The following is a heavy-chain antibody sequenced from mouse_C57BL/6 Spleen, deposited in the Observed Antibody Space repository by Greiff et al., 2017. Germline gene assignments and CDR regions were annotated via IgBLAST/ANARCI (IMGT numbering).Heavy chain of an antibody. D-gene: IGHD4-1*02. J-gene: IGHJ2*01. V-gene: IGHV1-82*01. CDR2: IYPGDGDT. CDR3: APTGTGLYFDY. Sequence: QVQLQQSGPELVKPGASVKISCKASGYAFSSSWMNWVKQRPGKGLEWIGRIYPGDGDTNYNGKFKGKATLTADKSSSTAYMQLSSLTSEASAVYCCAPTGTGLYFDYRGQGTTLTVSS. CDR1: GYAFSSSW.